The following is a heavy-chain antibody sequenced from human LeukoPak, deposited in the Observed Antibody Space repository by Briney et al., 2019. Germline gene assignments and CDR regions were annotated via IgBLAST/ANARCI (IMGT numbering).Heavy chain of an antibody. D-gene: IGHD3-10*01. V-gene: IGHV4-31*03. CDR1: GGSISSGGYY. Sequence: SQTLSLTCSVSGGSISSGGYYWSWLRQHPGKGLEWIGHIHHSGSTYHNPSLKSRITISVDTSKNQFSLNLTSVTAADTAVYYCGREYGSLIDYWGQGTLVTVSS. J-gene: IGHJ4*02. CDR3: GREYGSLIDY. CDR2: IHHSGST.